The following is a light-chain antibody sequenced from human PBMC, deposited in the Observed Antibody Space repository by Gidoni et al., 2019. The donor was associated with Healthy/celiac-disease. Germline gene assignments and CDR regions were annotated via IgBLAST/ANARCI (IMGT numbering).Light chain of an antibody. Sequence: EIALTQSPGTLSLSPGERDTLSRRASQSFSSSYLAWYQQKPSQAPRLLIYGASSMATGIPDRLSGSGSGTDFTLTISRLEPEDFAVYYCQQYGSSRITFGQGTRLEIK. J-gene: IGKJ5*01. CDR2: GAS. V-gene: IGKV3-20*01. CDR1: QSFSSSY. CDR3: QQYGSSRIT.